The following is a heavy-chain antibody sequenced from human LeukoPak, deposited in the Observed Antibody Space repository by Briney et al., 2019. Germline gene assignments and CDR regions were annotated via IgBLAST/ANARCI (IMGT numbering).Heavy chain of an antibody. CDR1: GFAFSNYG. CDR3: AKDGNWARFEN. Sequence: GGSLRLSCAASGFAFSNYGMNWVRQAPGKGLEGVSGITCSGGTTYYADSVKGRFTISRDNSKNTLYLQMNSPRAEDTAAYYCAKDGNWARFENWGQGTLVTVSS. D-gene: IGHD7-27*01. CDR2: ITCSGGTT. J-gene: IGHJ4*02. V-gene: IGHV3-23*01.